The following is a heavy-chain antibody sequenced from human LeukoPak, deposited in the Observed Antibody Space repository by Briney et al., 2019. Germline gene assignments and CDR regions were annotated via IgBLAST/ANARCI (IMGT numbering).Heavy chain of an antibody. J-gene: IGHJ4*02. Sequence: GRSLRLSCTASGFTFGDYAMSWVRQAPGKGLEWVGFIRSKAYGGTTEYAASVKGRFTISRDDSKSIAYLQMNSLKTEDTAVHYCTRGYYDSSGYSNFDYWGQGTVVTVS. CDR2: IRSKAYGGTT. CDR1: GFTFGDYA. CDR3: TRGYYDSSGYSNFDY. V-gene: IGHV3-49*04. D-gene: IGHD3-22*01.